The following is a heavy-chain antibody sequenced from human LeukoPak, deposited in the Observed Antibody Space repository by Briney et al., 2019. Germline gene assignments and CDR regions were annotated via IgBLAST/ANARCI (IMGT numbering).Heavy chain of an antibody. J-gene: IGHJ3*02. CDR3: AGEEYAFDI. CDR1: GFTFSSSA. V-gene: IGHV3-30*04. Sequence: GGSLRLSCAASGFTFSSSAMHWVRQAPGKGLEWVALTSYDGSNKYYADSVKGRFTISRDSSKNTLYLQMNSLRGEDTAVYYCAGEEYAFDIWGQGTMVTVSS. CDR2: TSYDGSNK.